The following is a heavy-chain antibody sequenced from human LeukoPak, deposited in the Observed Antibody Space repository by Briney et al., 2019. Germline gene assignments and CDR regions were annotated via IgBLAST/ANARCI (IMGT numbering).Heavy chain of an antibody. Sequence: SETLSLTCTVSDGSITRSSYYWGWIRQTPGEGLHWIGSIYYSGITYYNPSLQGRVTMSVDTSKNQFSLKLNSVTVADTAVYYCARLRVTTGFDYWDQGNPVTVSS. D-gene: IGHD2-21*02. CDR1: DGSITRSSYY. CDR3: ARLRVTTGFDY. CDR2: IYYSGIT. J-gene: IGHJ4*02. V-gene: IGHV4-39*01.